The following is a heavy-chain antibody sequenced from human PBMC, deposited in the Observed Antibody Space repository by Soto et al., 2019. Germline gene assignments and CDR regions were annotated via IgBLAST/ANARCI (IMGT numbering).Heavy chain of an antibody. CDR3: SRVYSSGWYNNGFDI. D-gene: IGHD6-19*01. CDR1: GFTFSSYS. V-gene: IGHV3-48*01. J-gene: IGHJ3*02. CDR2: ISSSSSTI. Sequence: EVQLVESGGGLVQPGGSLRLSCAASGFTFSSYSMNWVRQAPGKGLEWVSYISSSSSTIYYADSVKGRFTISRDNAKNSLYLQMNSLRAEDTAVYYCSRVYSSGWYNNGFDIWGQGTMVTVSS.